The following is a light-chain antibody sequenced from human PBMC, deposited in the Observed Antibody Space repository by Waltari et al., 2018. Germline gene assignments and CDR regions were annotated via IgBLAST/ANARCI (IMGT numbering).Light chain of an antibody. J-gene: IGKJ2*03. V-gene: IGKV1-5*03. CDR3: KQYNTYSS. CDR2: KAS. CDR1: QSISNY. Sequence: DIQMTQSPSTLSASVGDTITITCRASQSISNYLAWYQQKPGKAPKLLIYKASSSGSGVPSRFSGRGSGTKFPLTISSLQPDDFATYYCKQYNTYSSFGQGTKLEIK.